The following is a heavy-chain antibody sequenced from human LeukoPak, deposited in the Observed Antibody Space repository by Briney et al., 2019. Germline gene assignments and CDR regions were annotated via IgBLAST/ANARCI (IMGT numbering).Heavy chain of an antibody. D-gene: IGHD3-10*01. CDR1: GFTFSSYG. Sequence: GRSLRLSCAASGFTFSSYGMHWVRQAPGKGLEWVAVISYDGSNKYSADPVKGRFTISRDNAKNSLYLQMNSLRAEDTAVYYCARLVRGVIDYWGQGTLVTVSS. J-gene: IGHJ4*02. CDR3: ARLVRGVIDY. V-gene: IGHV3-30*03. CDR2: ISYDGSNK.